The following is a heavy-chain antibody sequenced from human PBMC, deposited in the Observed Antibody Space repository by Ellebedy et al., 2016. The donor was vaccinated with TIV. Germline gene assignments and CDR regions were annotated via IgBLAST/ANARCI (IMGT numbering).Heavy chain of an antibody. CDR3: ARTLLYCGGDCSFYFDH. J-gene: IGHJ4*02. V-gene: IGHV2-26*01. CDR1: GFSLTNIIMG. D-gene: IGHD2-21*02. CDR2: SSSTDKE. Sequence: SGPTLVKPKETLTLTCTVSGFSLTNIIMGVSWIRQPPGKALEWLAHSSSTDKESYSTSLKSRLSISKDASKGQVVLTMTNIAPVDTATYYCARTLLYCGGDCSFYFDHWGQGSLVTVSS.